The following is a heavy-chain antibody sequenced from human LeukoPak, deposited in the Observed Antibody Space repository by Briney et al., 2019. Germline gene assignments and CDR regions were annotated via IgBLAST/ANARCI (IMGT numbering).Heavy chain of an antibody. V-gene: IGHV4-59*01. J-gene: IGHJ5*02. CDR2: IYYSGST. Sequence: SETLSLTCTVSGGSISGWYWSWIRQPPGKGLEWIGYIYYSGSTNYNPSLKSRVTISVDTSKNQFSLKLSSVTAADTAVYYCARDVHDYKGWFDPWGQGTLVTVSS. D-gene: IGHD4-11*01. CDR1: GGSISGWY. CDR3: ARDVHDYKGWFDP.